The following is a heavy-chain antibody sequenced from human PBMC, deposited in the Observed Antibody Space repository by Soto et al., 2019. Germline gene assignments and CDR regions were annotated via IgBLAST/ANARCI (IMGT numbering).Heavy chain of an antibody. D-gene: IGHD1-7*01. CDR1: GFTFSSSG. Sequence: PGGSLRLSCAASGFTFSSSGMHWVRQAPGKGLEWVALISYDGSNKYYADSVKGRFTISRDNSKNTLYLQMNSLRAEDTAVFYCAKVQLRGHYYYVMDVWGQGTTVTVSS. CDR2: ISYDGSNK. V-gene: IGHV3-30*18. CDR3: AKVQLRGHYYYVMDV. J-gene: IGHJ6*02.